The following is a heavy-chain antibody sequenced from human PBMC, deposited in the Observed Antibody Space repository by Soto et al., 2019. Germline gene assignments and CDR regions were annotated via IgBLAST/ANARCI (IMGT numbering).Heavy chain of an antibody. D-gene: IGHD7-27*01. CDR2: ISYDGTNK. CDR3: ARDPKTSGGQHWAFNYYDS. V-gene: IGHV3-30-3*01. J-gene: IGHJ4*02. Sequence: PGGSLRLSCAASGFSFSVSPMHWVRQAPGKGPEWVALISYDGTNKFYADSVKGRFTISRDNSKSTLYLQVDSLRPEDAAVYYCARDPKTSGGQHWAFNYYDSWGQGTLVTVCS. CDR1: GFSFSVSP.